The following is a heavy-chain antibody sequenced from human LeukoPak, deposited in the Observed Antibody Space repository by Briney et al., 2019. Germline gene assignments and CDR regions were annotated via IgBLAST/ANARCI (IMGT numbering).Heavy chain of an antibody. CDR1: GGSIISSSYY. Sequence: KPSETLSLTCTVSGGSIISSSYYWGWIRQPPGKGLEWIGSIYYSGSTYYNPSLKSRVTISVDTSKNQFSLKLSSVTAADTAVYYCARQPNSDYWGQGTLVTVSS. J-gene: IGHJ4*02. V-gene: IGHV4-39*01. CDR2: IYYSGST. D-gene: IGHD2/OR15-2a*01. CDR3: ARQPNSDY.